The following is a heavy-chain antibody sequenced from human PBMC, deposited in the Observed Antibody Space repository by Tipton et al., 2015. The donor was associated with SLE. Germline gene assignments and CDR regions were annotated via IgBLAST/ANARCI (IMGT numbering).Heavy chain of an antibody. J-gene: IGHJ4*02. V-gene: IGHV3-7*01. CDR1: GFTFDDYA. Sequence: SLRLSCAASGFTFDDYAMHWVRQAPGKGLEWVANIRQDGSEKYYVDSVKGRFTISRDNAKNSLYLQMKSLRAEDTAVYYCARESIAVAGMFDYWGQGTLVTVSS. D-gene: IGHD6-19*01. CDR3: ARESIAVAGMFDY. CDR2: IRQDGSEK.